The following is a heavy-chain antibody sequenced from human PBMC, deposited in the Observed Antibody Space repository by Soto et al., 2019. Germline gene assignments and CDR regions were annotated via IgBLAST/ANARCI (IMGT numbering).Heavy chain of an antibody. V-gene: IGHV4-34*01. Sequence: SETLSLTCAVYGGSFSGYYWSWIRQPPGKGLEWVGEINHSGSTNYNPSLKSRVTISVDTSKNQFSLKQSAVTAADTAVYYCARGWGYSSSWYYYYYDMDVWGQGTTVTVSS. J-gene: IGHJ6*02. CDR1: GGSFSGYY. CDR3: ARGWGYSSSWYYYYYDMDV. CDR2: INHSGST. D-gene: IGHD6-13*01.